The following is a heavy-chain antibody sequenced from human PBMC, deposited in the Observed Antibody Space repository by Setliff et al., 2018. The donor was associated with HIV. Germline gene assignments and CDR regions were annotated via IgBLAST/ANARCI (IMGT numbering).Heavy chain of an antibody. V-gene: IGHV4-4*08. CDR2: IHTSGRT. CDR1: SESIVSYY. D-gene: IGHD1-1*01. CDR3: SRAAYDAVDWLDP. Sequence: PSETLSLTCAVSSESIVSYYWNWIRQPPGRGLEWIGYIHTSGRTKYNPSLKSRLTILVDTSKKQLSLRLTSVTAADTAVYYCSRAAYDAVDWLDPWGQGTLGTV. J-gene: IGHJ5*02.